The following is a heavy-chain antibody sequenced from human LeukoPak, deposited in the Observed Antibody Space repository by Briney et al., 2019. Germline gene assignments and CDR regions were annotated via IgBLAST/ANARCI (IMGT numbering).Heavy chain of an antibody. Sequence: GRSLRLSCAASGFTFSSYAMHWVRQAPGKGLEWVAVISYDGSNKYYVDSVKGRFTISRDNSKNTLYLQMNSLRAEDTAVYYCASADCETCSFDYWGQGTLVTVSS. CDR2: ISYDGSNK. CDR1: GFTFSSYA. D-gene: IGHD2-21*02. V-gene: IGHV3-30-3*01. J-gene: IGHJ4*02. CDR3: ASADCETCSFDY.